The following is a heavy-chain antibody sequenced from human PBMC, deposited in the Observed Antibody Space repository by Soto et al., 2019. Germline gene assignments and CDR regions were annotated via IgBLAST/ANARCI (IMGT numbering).Heavy chain of an antibody. D-gene: IGHD7-27*01. V-gene: IGHV3-7*01. CDR1: GFTFSSYW. Sequence: GGSLRLSCAASGFTFSSYWMSWVRQAPGKGLEWVANIKQDGSEKYYVDSVKGRFTISRDNAKNSLYLQMNSLRAEDTAVYYCARDSVQANWGLPDSLYFDYWGQGTLVTVSS. J-gene: IGHJ4*02. CDR2: IKQDGSEK. CDR3: ARDSVQANWGLPDSLYFDY.